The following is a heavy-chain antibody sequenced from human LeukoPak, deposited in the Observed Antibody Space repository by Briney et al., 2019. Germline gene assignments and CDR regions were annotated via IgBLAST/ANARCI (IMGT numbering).Heavy chain of an antibody. CDR2: IKHDGSEK. CDR3: ARDGLYGWGGLDY. J-gene: IGHJ4*02. Sequence: GGSLRLSCAASGFSFSSYWMSWVRQAPGTGLEWVANIKHDGSEKYYVDSVKGRFTISRDNAKISLFLQMNSLRAEDTAVYYCARDGLYGWGGLDYWGQGALVTVSS. V-gene: IGHV3-7*04. CDR1: GFSFSSYW. D-gene: IGHD3-10*01.